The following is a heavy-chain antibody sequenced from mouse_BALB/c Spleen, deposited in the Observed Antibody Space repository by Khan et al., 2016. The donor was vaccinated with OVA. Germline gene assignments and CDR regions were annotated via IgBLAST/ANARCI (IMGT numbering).Heavy chain of an antibody. V-gene: IGHV5-6*01. CDR1: GFTFSTYG. CDR3: ASHLTGSFAY. Sequence: EVELVESGGDLVKPGGSLRLSCAASGFTFSTYGMSWVRQFPDKRLVWVATINSDGYYTYYPDNVKGRFTISRNNAENTLYLQMSSLKSEDTAIYYCASHLTGSFAYWGQGTLVTVST. CDR2: INSDGYYT. D-gene: IGHD4-1*01. J-gene: IGHJ3*01.